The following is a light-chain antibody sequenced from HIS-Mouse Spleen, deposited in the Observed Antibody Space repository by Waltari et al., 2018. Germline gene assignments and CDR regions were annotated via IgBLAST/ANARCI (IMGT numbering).Light chain of an antibody. CDR2: EDS. J-gene: IGLJ2*01. CDR1: ALPKKY. V-gene: IGLV3-10*01. CDR3: YSTDSSGNHRV. Sequence: SYELTQPPSVSGSTGQTARITCSGDALPKKYPYLYQEKSGQAPVLVIYEDSKRPSGIPERFSGSSSGTMATLTISGAQVEDEADYYCYSTDSSGNHRVFGGGTKLTVL.